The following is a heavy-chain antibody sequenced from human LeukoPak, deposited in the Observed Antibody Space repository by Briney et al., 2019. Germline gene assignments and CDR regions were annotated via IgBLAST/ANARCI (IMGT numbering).Heavy chain of an antibody. CDR3: ATGYCSSTSCYDYYYYGMDV. CDR2: IIPILGIA. V-gene: IGHV1-69*04. CDR1: GGTFSSYA. Sequence: SVKVSCKASGGTFSSYAISWVRQAPGQGLEWMGRIIPILGIANYAQKFQGRVTITADKSTSTAYMELSSLRPEDTAVYYCATGYCSSTSCYDYYYYGMDVWGQGTTVTVSS. J-gene: IGHJ6*02. D-gene: IGHD2-2*01.